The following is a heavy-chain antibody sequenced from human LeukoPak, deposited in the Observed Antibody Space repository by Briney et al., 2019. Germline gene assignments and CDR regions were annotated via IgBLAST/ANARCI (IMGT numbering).Heavy chain of an antibody. CDR1: GLTFSNAW. V-gene: IGHV3-23*01. CDR3: AKDCSSTSCPTSDY. J-gene: IGHJ4*02. CDR2: ISGSGVST. D-gene: IGHD2-2*01. Sequence: GGSLRLSCGASGLTFSNAWMSWVRQAPGKGLEWVSAISGSGVSTYYADSVKGRFTISRDNSKNTLYLQMNSLRAEDTAVYYCAKDCSSTSCPTSDYWGQGTLVTVSS.